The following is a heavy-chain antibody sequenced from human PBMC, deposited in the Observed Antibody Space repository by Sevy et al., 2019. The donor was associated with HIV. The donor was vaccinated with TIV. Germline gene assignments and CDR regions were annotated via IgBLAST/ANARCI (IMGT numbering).Heavy chain of an antibody. CDR1: SGSISSYY. CDR3: TRAPPVRSGDDSLNWFDP. Sequence: SETLSLTCTVSSGSISSYYWSWIRQPPGKGLEYIGYIQSSGTTNYNPSLNSRATISVDTSKNQFSLNLSTVTAADTALYYCTRAPPVRSGDDSLNWFDPWGQGTLVTVSS. CDR2: IQSSGTT. J-gene: IGHJ5*02. V-gene: IGHV4-59*01. D-gene: IGHD5-12*01.